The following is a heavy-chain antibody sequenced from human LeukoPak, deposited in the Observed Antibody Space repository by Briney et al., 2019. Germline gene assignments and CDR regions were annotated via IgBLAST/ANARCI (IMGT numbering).Heavy chain of an antibody. V-gene: IGHV1-69*05. J-gene: IGHJ4*02. CDR2: IIPIFGTA. D-gene: IGHD4-23*01. CDR1: GGTFSSYA. Sequence: GASVKVSCKASGGTFSSYAISWVRQAPGQGLEWMGGIIPIFGTANYAQKFQGRVTMTRDTSTSTVYMELSSLRSEDTAVYYCARALHGGNSGFDYWGQGTLVTVSS. CDR3: ARALHGGNSGFDY.